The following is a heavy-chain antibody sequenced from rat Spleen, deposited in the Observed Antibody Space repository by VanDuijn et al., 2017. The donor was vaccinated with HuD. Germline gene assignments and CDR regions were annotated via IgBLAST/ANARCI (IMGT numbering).Heavy chain of an antibody. CDR2: INKDSRTI. CDR3: VREELGVRD. D-gene: IGHD4-3*01. J-gene: IGHJ2*01. V-gene: IGHV4-2*01. Sequence: EVKLVESGGGLVQPGRSLKLSCAASGFKFNDHWMGWVRQAPGKGLEWIGEINKDSRTIKYSPSLKDKFTISRDNAQNTLHLQMSKLGSEDTASYYWVREELGVRDWGQGVMVTVSS. CDR1: GFKFNDHW.